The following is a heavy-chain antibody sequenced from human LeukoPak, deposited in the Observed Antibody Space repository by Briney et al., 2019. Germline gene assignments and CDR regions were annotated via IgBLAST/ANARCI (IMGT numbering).Heavy chain of an antibody. J-gene: IGHJ4*02. D-gene: IGHD5-12*01. CDR3: ARGRYSGYDFDY. CDR2: LYYSGTT. Sequence: SDTLSLTCTVSSDSISSYYWSWIRQPPGKGLEWIGYLYYSGTTKYKPSLKSRVTISIDTSKNQFSLKLSSVTAADTAVYYCARGRYSGYDFDYWGQGTLVTVSS. V-gene: IGHV4-59*01. CDR1: SDSISSYY.